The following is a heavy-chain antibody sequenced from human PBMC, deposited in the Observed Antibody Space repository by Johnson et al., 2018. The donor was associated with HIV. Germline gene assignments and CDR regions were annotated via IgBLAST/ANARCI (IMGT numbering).Heavy chain of an antibody. CDR2: IRYDGSNK. V-gene: IGHV3-30*02. CDR1: GFTFSSYG. CDR3: AKVLYSSSSDAFDI. Sequence: QVQLVESGGGVVQPGESLRLSCAASGFTFSSYGMHWVRQAPGKGLEWVAFIRYDGSNKYYADSVKGRFTISRDNSKNTLYLQMNSLRAEDTAVYYCAKVLYSSSSDAFDIWGQGTMVTVSS. J-gene: IGHJ3*02. D-gene: IGHD6-6*01.